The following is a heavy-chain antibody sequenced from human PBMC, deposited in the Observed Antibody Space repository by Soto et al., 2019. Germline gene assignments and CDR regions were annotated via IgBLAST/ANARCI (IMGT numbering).Heavy chain of an antibody. V-gene: IGHV1-18*04. CDR1: GYTFTSYG. Sequence: QVQLVQSGTEVKQPGASVNDSCKAFGYTFTSYGFSWVRQVTGQGLEWLGWISAFNGDTQYAQTMKGRLTVTTDTSTTTVHMELRSLTPADTAVYYCAREAGWQRMVPYDWGQGTLVTVS. CDR2: ISAFNGDT. CDR3: AREAGWQRMVPYD. D-gene: IGHD6-25*01. J-gene: IGHJ4*02.